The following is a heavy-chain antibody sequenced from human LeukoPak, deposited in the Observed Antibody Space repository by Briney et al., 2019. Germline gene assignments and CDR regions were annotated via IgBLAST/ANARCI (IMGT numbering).Heavy chain of an antibody. V-gene: IGHV3-53*01. CDR3: ARDLSFDWFPYYFDY. CDR1: GFTVSSNY. D-gene: IGHD3-9*01. Sequence: PGGSLRLSCAASGFTVSSNYMSWVRQAPGKGLEWVSVIYSGGSTYYADSVKGRFTISRDNSKNTLYLQMNSLRAEDTAIYYCARDLSFDWFPYYFDYWGQGILVTVSS. CDR2: IYSGGST. J-gene: IGHJ4*02.